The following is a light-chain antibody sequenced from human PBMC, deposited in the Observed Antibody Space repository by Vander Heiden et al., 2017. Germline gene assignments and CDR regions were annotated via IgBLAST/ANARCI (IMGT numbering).Light chain of an antibody. CDR1: SSDVGAYNY. CDR2: DVS. CDR3: SSYTSSLTRV. J-gene: IGLJ1*01. Sequence: QSALTPPASVSGSPAQSITIPCTGTSSDVGAYNYVPWYQQHPGKAPTVMISDVSNRPSGVSNRFSGSKSGNTASLTISGLQAEDEADYYCSSYTSSLTRVFGSGTKVTVL. V-gene: IGLV2-14*01.